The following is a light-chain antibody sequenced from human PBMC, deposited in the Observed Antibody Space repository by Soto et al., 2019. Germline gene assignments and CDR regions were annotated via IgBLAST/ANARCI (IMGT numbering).Light chain of an antibody. J-gene: IGKJ3*01. Sequence: DVQMTQSPSSLSASLGDRVAITSQASHDITNYLSWYQQKPGKAPKLLIYGASNLQTGVPSRFSGGGSGTDFTFTISSLQPEDSATYYCQQYGNFPFTFGPGTKVDIK. V-gene: IGKV1-33*01. CDR3: QQYGNFPFT. CDR2: GAS. CDR1: HDITNY.